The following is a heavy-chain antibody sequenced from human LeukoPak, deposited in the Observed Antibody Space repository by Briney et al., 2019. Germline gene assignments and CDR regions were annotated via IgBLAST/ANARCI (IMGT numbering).Heavy chain of an antibody. V-gene: IGHV3-53*01. Sequence: GGSLRLSCAASGFTVSSNYMSWVRQAPGKGLEWVSVICSGGSMYYADSVKGRFTISRDNSKNTLYLQMNSLRAEDTAVYYCTRVDSSGYYDYWGQGTLVTVSS. CDR2: ICSGGSM. D-gene: IGHD3-22*01. CDR1: GFTVSSNY. J-gene: IGHJ4*02. CDR3: TRVDSSGYYDY.